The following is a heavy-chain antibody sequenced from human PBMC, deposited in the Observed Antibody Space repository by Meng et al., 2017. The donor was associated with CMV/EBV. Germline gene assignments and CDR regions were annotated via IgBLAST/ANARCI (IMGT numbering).Heavy chain of an antibody. V-gene: IGHV4-4*07. J-gene: IGHJ4*02. Sequence: QVAARGLGLGLAKPRVTLSLACTVYVGPSSGYYWSWVRQPAGNGLEWIGRIYTSGSTNYNPSLKSRVTMSVDTSKNQFSLKLSSVTAADTAVYYCARGPEVDYGDYVGLDYWGQGTLVTVSS. D-gene: IGHD4-17*01. CDR2: IYTSGST. CDR1: VGPSSGYY. CDR3: ARGPEVDYGDYVGLDY.